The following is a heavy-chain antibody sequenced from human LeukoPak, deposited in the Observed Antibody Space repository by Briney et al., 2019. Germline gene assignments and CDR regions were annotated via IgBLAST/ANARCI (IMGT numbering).Heavy chain of an antibody. J-gene: IGHJ4*02. CDR3: ARVASSGYHSDY. V-gene: IGHV4-39*07. CDR2: IYYSGST. Sequence: SETLSLTCTVSGGSISSSSYYWGWIRQPPGKGLEWIGSIYYSGSTYYNPSLKSRVTISVDTSKNQFSLKLSSVTAADTAVYYCARVASSGYHSDYWGQGTLVTVSS. D-gene: IGHD3-22*01. CDR1: GGSISSSSYY.